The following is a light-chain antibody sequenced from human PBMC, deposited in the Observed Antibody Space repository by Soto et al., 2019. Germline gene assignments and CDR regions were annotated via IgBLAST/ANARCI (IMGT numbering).Light chain of an antibody. Sequence: QSVLTQPASVSGSPGQSITISCTGTSSDVGGYIYVSWYQQYPGKAPKLMIYEVRNRPSGVSNRFSGSKSGNTASLTISGLQAEDEADYYCSSYTSSSTPVVFGGGTKLTVL. CDR1: SSDVGGYIY. J-gene: IGLJ2*01. CDR3: SSYTSSSTPVV. V-gene: IGLV2-14*01. CDR2: EVR.